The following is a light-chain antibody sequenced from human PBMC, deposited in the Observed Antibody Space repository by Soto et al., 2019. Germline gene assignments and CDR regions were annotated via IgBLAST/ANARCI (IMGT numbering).Light chain of an antibody. CDR2: WAS. V-gene: IGKV4-1*01. CDR3: QQYYTTPQT. Sequence: DIVMTQSPDSLAVSLGERATIDCKSSQSLLYGGNDRNYLAWYQHKPGQSPKLIMYWASTREAGVPDRFSGSGSGTHFTLTISSLQAADVAVYYCQQYYTTPQTFGQGTKLDIK. CDR1: QSLLYGGNDRNY. J-gene: IGKJ2*01.